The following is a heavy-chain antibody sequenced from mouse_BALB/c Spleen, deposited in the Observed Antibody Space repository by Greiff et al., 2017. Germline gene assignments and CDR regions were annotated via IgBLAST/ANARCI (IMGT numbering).Heavy chain of an antibody. Sequence: EVNLVESGAELVRSGASVKLSCTASGFNIKDYYMHWVKQRPEQGLEWIGWIDPENGDTEYAPKFQGKATMTADTSSNTAYLQLSSLTSEDTAVYYCKPYYGSSYYAMDYWGQGTSVTVSS. CDR3: KPYYGSSYYAMDY. V-gene: IGHV14-4*02. CDR1: GFNIKDYY. J-gene: IGHJ4*01. CDR2: IDPENGDT. D-gene: IGHD1-1*01.